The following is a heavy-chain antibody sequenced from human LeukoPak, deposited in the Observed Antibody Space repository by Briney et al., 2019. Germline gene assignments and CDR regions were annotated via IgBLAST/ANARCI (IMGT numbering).Heavy chain of an antibody. D-gene: IGHD3-10*01. CDR2: IYSGGST. CDR3: ARGTYGSGSLDY. J-gene: IGHJ4*02. CDR1: GFSFSSYA. V-gene: IGHV3-53*01. Sequence: GGSLRLSCAASGFSFSSYAMTWVRQAPGQGLEWVSVIYSGGSTYYADSVKGRFTISRDNSKNTLYLQMNSLRAEDTAVYYCARGTYGSGSLDYWGQGTLVTVSS.